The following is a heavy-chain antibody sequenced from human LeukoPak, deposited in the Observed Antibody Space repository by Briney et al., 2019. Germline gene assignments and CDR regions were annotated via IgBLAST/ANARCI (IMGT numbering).Heavy chain of an antibody. Sequence: GRSLRLSCAASGFTFSSYAMHWVRQAPGKGLEWVAVISYDGSNKYYADSVKGRFTISRDNSKNTLYLQMNSLRAEDTAVYYCARDMRRGYIAVVVAATPKNAFGIWGQGTMVTVSS. J-gene: IGHJ3*02. V-gene: IGHV3-30-3*01. CDR3: ARDMRRGYIAVVVAATPKNAFGI. D-gene: IGHD2-15*01. CDR2: ISYDGSNK. CDR1: GFTFSSYA.